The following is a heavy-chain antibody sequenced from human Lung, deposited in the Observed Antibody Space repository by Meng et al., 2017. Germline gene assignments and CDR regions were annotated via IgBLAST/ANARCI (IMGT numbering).Heavy chain of an antibody. J-gene: IGHJ4*02. CDR1: GYNFPDYW. Sequence: GQVGAEGKKPGASVRVSCKPSGYNFPDYWLHWVRRAPGQGLEWMGRIDPKSGDTHYAQRFQGRVTMTGDTSISTAYMELSGLRSDDTAMYYCARDEDISAAGKLFGDYWGQGTLVTVSS. CDR3: ARDEDISAAGKLFGDY. D-gene: IGHD6-13*01. CDR2: IDPKSGDT. V-gene: IGHV1-2*06.